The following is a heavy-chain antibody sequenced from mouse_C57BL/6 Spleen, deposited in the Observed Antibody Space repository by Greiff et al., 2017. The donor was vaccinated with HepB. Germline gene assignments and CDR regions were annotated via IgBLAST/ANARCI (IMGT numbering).Heavy chain of an antibody. CDR1: GYAFSSYW. CDR2: IYPGDGDT. J-gene: IGHJ2*01. V-gene: IGHV1-80*01. D-gene: IGHD3-2*02. CDR3: AREGGSGYEGLDY. Sequence: QVQLQQSGAELVKPGASVKISCKASGYAFSSYWMNWVKQRPGKGLEWIGQIYPGDGDTNYNGKFKGKATLTADKSSSTAYMQLSSLTSEDSAVYFCAREGGSGYEGLDYWGQGTTLTVSS.